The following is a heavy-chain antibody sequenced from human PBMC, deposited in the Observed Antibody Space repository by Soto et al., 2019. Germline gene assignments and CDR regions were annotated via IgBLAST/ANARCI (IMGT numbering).Heavy chain of an antibody. V-gene: IGHV4-59*01. CDR2: IYYSGST. J-gene: IGHJ3*02. Sequence: SETLSLTCTVSGGSISSYYWSWIRQPPGKGLEWIGYIYYSGSTNYNPSLKSRVTISVDTSKNQFSLKLSSVTAADTAVYYCVRRTPTDAFDIWGQGTMVTVSS. CDR1: GGSISSYY. D-gene: IGHD1-1*01. CDR3: VRRTPTDAFDI.